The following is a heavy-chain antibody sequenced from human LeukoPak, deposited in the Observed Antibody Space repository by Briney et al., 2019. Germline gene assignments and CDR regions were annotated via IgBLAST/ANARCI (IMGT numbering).Heavy chain of an antibody. CDR3: ARDIVVVVAASWGMDV. J-gene: IGHJ6*02. CDR1: GFTFSSYW. V-gene: IGHV3-74*01. D-gene: IGHD2-15*01. CDR2: INSDGSST. Sequence: GGSLRLSCAASGFTFSSYWMHWVRQVPGKGLVWVSRINSDGSSTSYADSVKGRFTISRDNAKNTLYLQMNSLRAEDTAVYYCARDIVVVVAASWGMDVWGQGTTVTVSS.